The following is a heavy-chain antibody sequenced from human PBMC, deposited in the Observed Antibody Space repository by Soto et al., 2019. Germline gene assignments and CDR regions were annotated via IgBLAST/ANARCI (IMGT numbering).Heavy chain of an antibody. CDR2: ISSSSSYI. D-gene: IGHD5-12*01. Sequence: EVQLVESGGGLVKPGGSLRLSCAASGFTFSSYSMNWVRQAPGKGLEWVSSISSSSSYIYYADSVKGRFTISRDNAKKSQYLQMTSLRAEGTAVYYCARDISMATTPYYFYFWGQGTLVTVSS. CDR1: GFTFSSYS. CDR3: ARDISMATTPYYFYF. J-gene: IGHJ4*02. V-gene: IGHV3-21*01.